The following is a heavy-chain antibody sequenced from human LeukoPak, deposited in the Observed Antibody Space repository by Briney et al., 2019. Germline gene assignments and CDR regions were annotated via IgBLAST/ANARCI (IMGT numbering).Heavy chain of an antibody. V-gene: IGHV3-30*02. D-gene: IGHD3-10*01. CDR1: GFTFSSYG. Sequence: PGGSLRLSCAASGFTFSSYGMHWVRQAPGKGLEWVAFIRDDGSNKYYADSVKGRFTISRDNSKNTLYLQMNSLRAEDTAVYYCMSGVRGVPVWGQGTLVTVSS. CDR3: MSGVRGVPV. J-gene: IGHJ4*02. CDR2: IRDDGSNK.